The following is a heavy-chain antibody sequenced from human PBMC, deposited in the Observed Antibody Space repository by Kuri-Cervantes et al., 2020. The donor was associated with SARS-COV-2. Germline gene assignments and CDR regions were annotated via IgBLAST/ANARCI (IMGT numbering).Heavy chain of an antibody. D-gene: IGHD3-3*01. CDR2: INPSGGST. CDR1: GYTFTSYY. V-gene: IGHV1-46*01. CDR3: ARDQYDFWSGYLRGIGDV. Sequence: ASVKVSCKASGYTFTSYYMHWVRQAPGQGLEWMGIINPSGGSTSYAQKFQGRVTMTRDTSTSTVYMELSSLRSEDTAVYYCARDQYDFWSGYLRGIGDVWGQGTTVTVSS. J-gene: IGHJ6*02.